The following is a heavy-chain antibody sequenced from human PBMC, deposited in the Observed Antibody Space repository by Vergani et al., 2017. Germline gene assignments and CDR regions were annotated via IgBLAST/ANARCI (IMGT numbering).Heavy chain of an antibody. CDR1: GYTFTSYD. CDR2: MNPYSGNT. Sequence: QVQLVQSGAEVKKPGASVKVSCKASGYTFTSYDINWVRQATGQGLEWMGWMNPYSGNTGYAQKFQGRVTMTRNTYISTAYMELSSLRSEDTAVYYCASSADIVVVPAAKVLGWFDPWGQGTLVTVSS. J-gene: IGHJ5*02. V-gene: IGHV1-8*01. D-gene: IGHD2-2*01. CDR3: ASSADIVVVPAAKVLGWFDP.